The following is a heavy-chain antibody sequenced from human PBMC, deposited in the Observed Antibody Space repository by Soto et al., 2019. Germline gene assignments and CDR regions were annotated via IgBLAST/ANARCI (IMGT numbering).Heavy chain of an antibody. D-gene: IGHD3-10*01. CDR1: GGSFRGYY. Sequence: KPSETLSLTCAVHGGSFRGYYWSWIRQPPGKGLEWIGEINPSGGTNYNPSLKSRVSISVDASKNQFSLQLTSVTAADTAVYYCARLWSSNEGSSWGQGTLVTVSS. V-gene: IGHV4-34*01. CDR3: ARLWSSNEGSS. CDR2: INPSGGT. J-gene: IGHJ4*02.